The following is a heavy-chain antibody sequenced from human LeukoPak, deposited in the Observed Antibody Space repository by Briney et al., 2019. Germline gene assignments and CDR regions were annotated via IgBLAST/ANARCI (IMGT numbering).Heavy chain of an antibody. D-gene: IGHD4-17*01. CDR2: IDPSDSST. J-gene: IGHJ3*02. CDR3: ASRMTTVTTGAFDI. Sequence: PGESLRISCKGSDNTFTSYWINWVRQMPGKGLEWVGRIDPSDSSTTYSPSFQGHVSFSVDKSINTAYLQWSGLKASDTAMYYCASRMTTVTTGAFDIWGQGTMVTVSS. CDR1: DNTFTSYW. V-gene: IGHV5-10-1*01.